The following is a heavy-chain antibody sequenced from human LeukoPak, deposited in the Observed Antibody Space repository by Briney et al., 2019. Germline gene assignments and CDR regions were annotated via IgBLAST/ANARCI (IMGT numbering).Heavy chain of an antibody. CDR3: ARLEAMLDAFDI. CDR2: IYYSGST. CDR1: GGSISSYY. D-gene: IGHD1-1*01. V-gene: IGHV4-59*12. J-gene: IGHJ3*02. Sequence: SETLSLTCTVSGGSISSYYWSWIRQPPGKGLEWIGYIYYSGSTNYNPSLKSRVTISVDTSKNQFSLKLSSVTAADTAVYYCARLEAMLDAFDIWGQGTMVTVSS.